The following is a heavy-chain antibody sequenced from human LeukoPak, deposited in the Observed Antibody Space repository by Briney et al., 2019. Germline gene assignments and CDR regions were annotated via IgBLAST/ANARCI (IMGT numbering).Heavy chain of an antibody. CDR1: GYTFTSYD. Sequence: ASVKVSCKASGYTFTSYDINWVRQATGQGLEWMGWMNPNSGNTGYAQKFQGRVTMTRNTSISTAYMELSSLRSEDTAVYYCARGLRIYDFWSGYYTYYYYYGMDVWGQGTTVTVSS. D-gene: IGHD3-3*01. CDR3: ARGLRIYDFWSGYYTYYYYYGMDV. V-gene: IGHV1-8*01. CDR2: MNPNSGNT. J-gene: IGHJ6*02.